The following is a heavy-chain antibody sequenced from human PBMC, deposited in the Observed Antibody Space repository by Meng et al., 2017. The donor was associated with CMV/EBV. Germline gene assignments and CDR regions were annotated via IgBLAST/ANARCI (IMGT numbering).Heavy chain of an antibody. V-gene: IGHV4-34*01. Sequence: SETLSLTCAVYGGSFSGYYWSWIRQPPGKGLEWIGEINHSGSTNYNPSPKSRVTISVDTSKNQFSLKLSSVTAADTAVYYCARDDPVVPAATFFDYWGQGTLVTVSS. CDR1: GGSFSGYY. D-gene: IGHD2-2*01. J-gene: IGHJ4*02. CDR2: INHSGST. CDR3: ARDDPVVPAATFFDY.